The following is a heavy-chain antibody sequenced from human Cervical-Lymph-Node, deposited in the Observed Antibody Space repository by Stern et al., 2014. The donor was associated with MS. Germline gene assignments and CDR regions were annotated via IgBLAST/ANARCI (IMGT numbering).Heavy chain of an antibody. Sequence: EVQLVESGGGSVPPGGSLRLSCAASGFTFSDHWMHWVRQAPGKGLVWVSYVNSDGSGTTYADSVKGRVTITRDNAKNTLYLQMDSLKAEDTAIYYCARGGAGAIDYWGPGTLVTVSS. J-gene: IGHJ4*02. V-gene: IGHV3-74*01. CDR3: ARGGAGAIDY. CDR2: VNSDGSGT. D-gene: IGHD1-26*01. CDR1: GFTFSDHW.